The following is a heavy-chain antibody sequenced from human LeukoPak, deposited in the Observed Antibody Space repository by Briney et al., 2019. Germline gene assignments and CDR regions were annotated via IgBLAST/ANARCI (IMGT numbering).Heavy chain of an antibody. CDR1: GGSISSYY. V-gene: IGHV4-59*08. Sequence: SETLSLTCTVSGGSISSYYWSWIRQPPGKGLEWIGYIYYSGSPNYNPSLKSRVTISVDTSKNQFSLKLSSVTAADTAVYYCARRRVPNYYGSGSLFGGYYGMDVWGQGTTVTVSS. CDR2: IYYSGSP. CDR3: ARRRVPNYYGSGSLFGGYYGMDV. J-gene: IGHJ6*02. D-gene: IGHD3-10*01.